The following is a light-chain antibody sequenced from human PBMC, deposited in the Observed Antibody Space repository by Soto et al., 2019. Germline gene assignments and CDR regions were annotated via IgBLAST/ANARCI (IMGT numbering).Light chain of an antibody. CDR2: QDS. CDR3: HAWESITVA. V-gene: IGLV3-1*01. CDR1: KLGDKY. J-gene: IGLJ2*01. Sequence: SYELTQPPSVSVSPGQTATITCSGDKLGDKYACWYQQRPGQSPVLVIYQDSKRPSVIPELFSGSNSGNTATLTISGTQAMEEADYYCHAWESITVAFCGGTKLNVL.